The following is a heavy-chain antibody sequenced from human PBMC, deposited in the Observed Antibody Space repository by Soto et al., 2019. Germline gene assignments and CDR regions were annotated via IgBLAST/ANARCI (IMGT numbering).Heavy chain of an antibody. CDR1: GGSSSSYY. V-gene: IGHV4-59*08. D-gene: IGHD3-10*01. Sequence: PSETLSLTCTVSGGSSSSYYWSWIRQPPGKGLERIGYVYYSGNTKYNPSLKSRITIVVDTSKNQFSLKLSSVTAADTALYFCVRHGAKSYGSGEYGMDVWGQGTMVTVSS. CDR2: VYYSGNT. CDR3: VRHGAKSYGSGEYGMDV. J-gene: IGHJ6*02.